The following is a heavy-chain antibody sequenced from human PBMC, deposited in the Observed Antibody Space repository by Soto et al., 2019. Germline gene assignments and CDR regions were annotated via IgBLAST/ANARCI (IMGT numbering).Heavy chain of an antibody. D-gene: IGHD3-16*01. J-gene: IGHJ6*02. V-gene: IGHV5-51*01. Sequence: GESLKISCRGSGYNYNLHWISWVRQKPGRGLEWMGIIYPGDSDTRYNPSFQDQVTISVDKSINTAYLQWDSLEASDTATYYCARHLRSYDFFQYYYGIDVWGQGSTVTVSS. CDR2: IYPGDSDT. CDR1: GYNYNLHW. CDR3: ARHLRSYDFFQYYYGIDV.